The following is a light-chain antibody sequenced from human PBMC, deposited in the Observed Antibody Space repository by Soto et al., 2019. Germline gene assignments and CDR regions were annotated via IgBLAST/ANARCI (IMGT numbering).Light chain of an antibody. Sequence: QSALTQPPSASGSPGQSVTISCTGTSNDVGNYNYVSWYQQHPGKAPKVLISEVSKRPSGVPDRFSGSKSGNMASLTVSGLQAEDEADCYCSSYSGTNNLLIFGGGTKLTVL. CDR1: SNDVGNYNY. CDR3: SSYSGTNNLLI. V-gene: IGLV2-8*01. CDR2: EVS. J-gene: IGLJ2*01.